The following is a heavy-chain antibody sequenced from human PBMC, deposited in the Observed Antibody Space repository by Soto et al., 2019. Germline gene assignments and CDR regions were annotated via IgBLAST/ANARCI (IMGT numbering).Heavy chain of an antibody. Sequence: QVQLVQSGAEVKKPGASVKVSCKASGYTFTSYAMHWVRQAPGQRLEWMGWINAGNGNTKYSQKFQGRVTITRDTSASTAYMELSSLRSEDTAVYYCARDLEGGQYYEYVWGSYLTHYGMDVWGQGTTVTVSS. CDR2: INAGNGNT. CDR3: ARDLEGGQYYEYVWGSYLTHYGMDV. V-gene: IGHV1-3*01. CDR1: GYTFTSYA. D-gene: IGHD3-16*01. J-gene: IGHJ6*02.